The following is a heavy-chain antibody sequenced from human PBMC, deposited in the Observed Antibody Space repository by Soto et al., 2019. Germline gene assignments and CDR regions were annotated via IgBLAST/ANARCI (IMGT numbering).Heavy chain of an antibody. J-gene: IGHJ4*02. CDR3: AGAIRITWVRGGPYYYFDY. CDR1: GYTFTSYY. Sequence: ASVKVSCKASGYTFTSYYINWVRQATGQGLEWMGWMNPNSGNTGYAQKFQGRVTMTRNTSISTAYMELSSLRSEDTAVYYCAGAIRITWVRGGPYYYFDYGGQGTLVTVPS. D-gene: IGHD3-10*01. V-gene: IGHV1-8*01. CDR2: MNPNSGNT.